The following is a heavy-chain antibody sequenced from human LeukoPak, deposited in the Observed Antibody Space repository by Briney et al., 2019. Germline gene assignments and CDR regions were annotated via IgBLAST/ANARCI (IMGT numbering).Heavy chain of an antibody. Sequence: SQTLSLTCTVSGGSISSGGYYWSWIRQHPGKGLEWIGYIYYSGSTYYNPSLKSRVTISVDTSKNQFSLKLSSATAADTAVYYCARGTYYYDSSGVNFDYWGQGTLVTVSS. D-gene: IGHD3-22*01. V-gene: IGHV4-31*03. J-gene: IGHJ4*02. CDR1: GGSISSGGYY. CDR2: IYYSGST. CDR3: ARGTYYYDSSGVNFDY.